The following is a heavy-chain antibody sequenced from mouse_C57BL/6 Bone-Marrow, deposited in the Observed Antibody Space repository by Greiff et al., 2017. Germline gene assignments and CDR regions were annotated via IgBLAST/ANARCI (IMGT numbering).Heavy chain of an antibody. D-gene: IGHD6-5*01. V-gene: IGHV8-8*01. CDR3: ARLLSYPFAY. Sequence: QVTLKESGPGILQPSQTLSLSCSFSGFSLSTFGMGVGWIRQPPGKGQEWLAHIWWDDDKYYNQALKSRLTISKYTSNNQVFLKIANVDTADTATYYCARLLSYPFAYWGQGTLVTVSA. J-gene: IGHJ3*01. CDR2: IWWDDDK. CDR1: GFSLSTFGMG.